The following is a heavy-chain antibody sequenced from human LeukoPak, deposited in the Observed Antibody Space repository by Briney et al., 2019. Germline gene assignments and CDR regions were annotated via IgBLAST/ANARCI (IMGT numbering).Heavy chain of an antibody. CDR3: ARRYNWNYVDY. CDR2: IYSDGST. Sequence: GGSLRLSCAASGFTVSSNYMSWVRQAPGKGLEWVSVIYSDGSTYYADSVKGRFTISRDNSKNTLYLQMNSLRAEDTAVYYCARRYNWNYVDYWGQGTLVTVSS. V-gene: IGHV3-66*04. CDR1: GFTVSSNY. J-gene: IGHJ4*02. D-gene: IGHD1-20*01.